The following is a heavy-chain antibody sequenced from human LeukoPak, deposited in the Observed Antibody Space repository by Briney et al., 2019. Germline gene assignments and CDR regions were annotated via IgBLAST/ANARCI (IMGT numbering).Heavy chain of an antibody. CDR2: INHSGGT. CDR1: GVSVNAYS. CDR3: ARIRCGHTDDRCYNY. Sequence: SETLSLTCAVQGVSVNAYSWSWIRHSPGKGLEWMGEINHSGGTNYNPSLKSRATISVDTSETQFSLRVPSVTAADTAVYYCARIRCGHTDDRCYNYWGQGTLVTVSS. V-gene: IGHV4-34*01. D-gene: IGHD2-8*01. J-gene: IGHJ4*02.